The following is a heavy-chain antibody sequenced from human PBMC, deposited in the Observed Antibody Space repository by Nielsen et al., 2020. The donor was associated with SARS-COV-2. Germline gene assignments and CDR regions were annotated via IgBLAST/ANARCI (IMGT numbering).Heavy chain of an antibody. J-gene: IGHJ6*02. CDR2: IGVSGGGT. V-gene: IGHV3-23*01. Sequence: LSLTCAASGFTFSNFAMNWVRQAPGKGLEWVSTIGVSGGGTYYADSLKGRFTISRDNSKNTLYLQMNSLGADDTAIYYCTRRVAGGTMDVWDQGTTVTVSS. D-gene: IGHD6-19*01. CDR3: TRRVAGGTMDV. CDR1: GFTFSNFA.